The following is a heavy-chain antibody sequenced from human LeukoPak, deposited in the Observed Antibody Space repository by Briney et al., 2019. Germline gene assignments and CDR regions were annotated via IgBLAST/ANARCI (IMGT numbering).Heavy chain of an antibody. CDR1: GFTFSSYS. J-gene: IGHJ4*02. CDR3: ARGMATVDY. V-gene: IGHV3-21*01. CDR2: ISSSSYI. D-gene: IGHD5-24*01. Sequence: GGSLRLSCAASGFTFSSYSMNWVHQAPGKGLEWVSSISSSSYIYYADSVKGRFTISRDNAKNSLYLQMNGLRAEDTAVYYCARGMATVDYWGQGTLVTVSS.